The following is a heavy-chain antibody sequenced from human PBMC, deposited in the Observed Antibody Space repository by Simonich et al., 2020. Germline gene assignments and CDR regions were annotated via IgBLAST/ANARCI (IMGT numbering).Heavy chain of an antibody. CDR2: IGNAGDT. V-gene: IGHV3-13*01. J-gene: IGHJ5*02. CDR3: ARGGYSGSYNWFDP. Sequence: EVQLVESGGGLVQPGGSLRLSCAASGFTFSSYDMHWVRQAKGKGLEWGTDIGNAGDTYYPGYVKGRFTISRENAKNSLYLQMNSLRAGDTAVYYCARGGYSGSYNWFDPWGQGTLVTVSS. CDR1: GFTFSSYD. D-gene: IGHD1-26*01.